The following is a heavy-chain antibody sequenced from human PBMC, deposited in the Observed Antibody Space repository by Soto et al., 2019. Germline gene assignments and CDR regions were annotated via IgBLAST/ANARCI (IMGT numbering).Heavy chain of an antibody. CDR1: GGTFNSYS. CDR2: IIPIFGTA. V-gene: IGHV1-69*01. CDR3: ARVEEMTTVTGPKAGYYYYYGMDV. J-gene: IGHJ6*02. Sequence: GAPAKVSCKASGGTFNSYSSCWVRQAPGKRLEWMGGIIPIFGTANYAQKFQGRVTNTADESTSTAYMELSSLRSEDTAVYYCARVEEMTTVTGPKAGYYYYYGMDVWGQGTTVTVSS. D-gene: IGHD4-4*01.